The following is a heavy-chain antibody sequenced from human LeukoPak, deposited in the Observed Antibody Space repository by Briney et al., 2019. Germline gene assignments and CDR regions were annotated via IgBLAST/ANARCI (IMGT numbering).Heavy chain of an antibody. CDR3: ARQADDSSSSLVYFDY. CDR2: INHSGST. CDR1: GGSFSGYY. V-gene: IGHV4-34*01. D-gene: IGHD6-6*01. J-gene: IGHJ4*02. Sequence: SETLSLTCAVYGGSFSGYYWSWIRQPPGKGLEWIGEINHSGSTNYNPSLKSRVTISVDTSKNQFSLKLTSVTAAGTAVYYCARQADDSSSSLVYFDYWGQGTLVTVSS.